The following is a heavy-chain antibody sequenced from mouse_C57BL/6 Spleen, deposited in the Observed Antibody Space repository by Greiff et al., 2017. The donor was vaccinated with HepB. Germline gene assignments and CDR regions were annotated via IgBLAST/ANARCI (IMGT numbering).Heavy chain of an antibody. D-gene: IGHD1-1*01. CDR3: ARCRSSYGYYAMDY. Sequence: QVQLQQSGAELVRPGTSVKMSCKASGYTFTNYWIGWAKQRPGHGLEWIGDIYPGGGYTNYNEKFKGKATLTADKSSSTAYMQFSSLTSEDSAISSCARCRSSYGYYAMDYWGQGTSVTVSS. CDR2: IYPGGGYT. V-gene: IGHV1-63*01. CDR1: GYTFTNYW. J-gene: IGHJ4*01.